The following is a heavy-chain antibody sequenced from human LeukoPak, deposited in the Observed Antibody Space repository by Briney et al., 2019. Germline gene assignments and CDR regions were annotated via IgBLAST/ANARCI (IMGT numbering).Heavy chain of an antibody. CDR2: IYYSGST. J-gene: IGHJ6*03. D-gene: IGHD2-2*01. CDR1: GGSIGSSSYY. V-gene: IGHV4-30-4*08. Sequence: PPETLSLTCTVSGGSIGSSSYYWGWIRQPPGKGLEWIGYIYYSGSTYYNPSLKSRVIISVDTSKNQFSLKLSSVTAADTAVYYCARLSDVYQVLFSGYYYYYMDVWGKGTTVTVSS. CDR3: ARLSDVYQVLFSGYYYYYMDV.